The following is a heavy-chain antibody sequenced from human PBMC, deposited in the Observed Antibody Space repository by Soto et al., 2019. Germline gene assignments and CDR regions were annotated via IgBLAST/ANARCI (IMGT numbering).Heavy chain of an antibody. CDR3: ARDYCSSTSCYFIWFDP. J-gene: IGHJ5*02. Sequence: QVQLQQWGAGLLKPSETLSLTCAVYGGSFSGYYWSWIRQPPGKGLEWSGEINHSGSTNYNPSLQSRVTISVDTSKNQFYLKLSSVTAADTAVYYCARDYCSSTSCYFIWFDPWGQGTLVTVSS. D-gene: IGHD2-2*01. V-gene: IGHV4-34*01. CDR2: INHSGST. CDR1: GGSFSGYY.